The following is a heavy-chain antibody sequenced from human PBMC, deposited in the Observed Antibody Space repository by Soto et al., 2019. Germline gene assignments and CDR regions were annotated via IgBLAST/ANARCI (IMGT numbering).Heavy chain of an antibody. CDR1: GFTFRNYG. Sequence: QVQLAESGGGVVQPGRSLRLSCVASGFTFRNYGMHWVRQAPGKGLGWVAVISYDGSERSYIDSVKGRFTISRDNSKNTLYLQMTSLRPEDTAVYYCAKDSVALPQRIAEAGSTDYWGQGTLIIVSS. D-gene: IGHD6-19*01. J-gene: IGHJ4*02. CDR3: AKDSVALPQRIAEAGSTDY. V-gene: IGHV3-30*18. CDR2: ISYDGSER.